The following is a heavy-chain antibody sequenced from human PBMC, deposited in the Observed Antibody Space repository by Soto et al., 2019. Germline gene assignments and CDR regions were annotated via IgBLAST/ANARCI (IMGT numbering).Heavy chain of an antibody. D-gene: IGHD2-21*01. Sequence: QITLKESGPTLVKPTQTLTLTCTFSGFSLSTSGVGVGWIRQPPGKALEWLALIYWDDDKRYSPSLTSRLTITNDTSNNQVALTMTHIDPADTATYDCAQVCVVVASYVMDVWGQGTPVPVFS. CDR3: AQVCVVVASYVMDV. CDR2: IYWDDDK. V-gene: IGHV2-5*02. J-gene: IGHJ6*02. CDR1: GFSLSTSGVG.